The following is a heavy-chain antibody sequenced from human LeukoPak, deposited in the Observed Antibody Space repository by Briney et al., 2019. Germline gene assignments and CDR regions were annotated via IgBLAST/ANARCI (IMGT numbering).Heavy chain of an antibody. V-gene: IGHV3-30*02. Sequence: GGSLRLSCAASGFTFSSFGMHWVRQAPGKGVEWVAFVPNDGSHTNYADSVKGRFTIYRDNAKNILYLQMNSLRPEDTAVYYCAKDLSMDRGIFDYWGQGTLVTVSS. CDR2: VPNDGSHT. CDR1: GFTFSSFG. CDR3: AKDLSMDRGIFDY. J-gene: IGHJ4*02. D-gene: IGHD3-10*01.